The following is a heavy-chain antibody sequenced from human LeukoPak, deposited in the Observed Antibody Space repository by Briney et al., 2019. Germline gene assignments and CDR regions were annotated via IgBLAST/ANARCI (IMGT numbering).Heavy chain of an antibody. D-gene: IGHD2-15*01. V-gene: IGHV3-23*01. CDR1: GFTFSTFA. Sequence: PGGSLRLSCAASGFTFSTFAMTWVRQAPGKGLEWVSLISGSGGITYYADSVNGRFTTSRDNSKNTLYLQMHSLRAEDTAVYYCAARPGEVAVPFDYWGQGTLVTVSS. CDR3: AARPGEVAVPFDY. J-gene: IGHJ4*02. CDR2: ISGSGGIT.